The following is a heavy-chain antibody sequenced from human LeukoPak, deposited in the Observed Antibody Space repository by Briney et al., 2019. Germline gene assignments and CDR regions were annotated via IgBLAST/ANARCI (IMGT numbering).Heavy chain of an antibody. CDR3: ARARYSGSYFIFDS. V-gene: IGHV3-33*01. J-gene: IGHJ4*02. CDR2: IRYDGSDK. D-gene: IGHD1-26*01. CDR1: GFSFSSYG. Sequence: PGRSLRLSCTASGFSFSSYGMEWVRQAPGKGLEWVAFIRYDGSDKYYADSVKGRFTISRDNSKNTLYLQVNSLRTEDTAVYYCARARYSGSYFIFDSWGQGTLVTVSS.